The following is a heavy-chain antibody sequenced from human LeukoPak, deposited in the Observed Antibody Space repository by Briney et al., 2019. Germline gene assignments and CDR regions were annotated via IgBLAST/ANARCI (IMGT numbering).Heavy chain of an antibody. Sequence: GGSLRLSCAASGFTFSSYWMSWVRQAPGKGLVWVSRINSDGSSTSYADSVKGRFTISRDNAKNTLYLQMNSLRAEDTAVYYCARRVDYYYYYMDVWGKGTTVTVSS. J-gene: IGHJ6*03. V-gene: IGHV3-74*01. CDR3: ARRVDYYYYYMDV. CDR1: GFTFSSYW. CDR2: INSDGSST.